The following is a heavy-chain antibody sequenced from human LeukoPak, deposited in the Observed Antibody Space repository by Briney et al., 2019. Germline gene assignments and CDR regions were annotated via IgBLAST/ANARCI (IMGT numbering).Heavy chain of an antibody. CDR3: ANAQYDFWSGYYTYYYYYGMDV. Sequence: GGSLRLSCAASGFTFSSYAMSWVRQAPGKGLEWVSAISGSGGSTYYADSVKGRSTISRDNSKNTLYLQMNSLRAEDTAVYYCANAQYDFWSGYYTYYYYYGMDVWGQGTTVTVSS. J-gene: IGHJ6*02. CDR2: ISGSGGST. D-gene: IGHD3-3*01. V-gene: IGHV3-23*01. CDR1: GFTFSSYA.